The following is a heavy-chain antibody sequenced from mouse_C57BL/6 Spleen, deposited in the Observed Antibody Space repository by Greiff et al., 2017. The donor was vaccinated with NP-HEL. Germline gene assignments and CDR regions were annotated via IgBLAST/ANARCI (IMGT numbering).Heavy chain of an antibody. V-gene: IGHV5-17*01. CDR1: GFTFSDYG. D-gene: IGHD1-1*01. J-gene: IGHJ4*01. CDR3: ANYYGSSYGYAMDY. CDR2: ISSGSSTI. Sequence: EVMLVESGGGLVKPGGSLKLSCAASGFTFSDYGMHWVRQAPEKGLEWVAYISSGSSTIYYADTVKGRFTISRDNAKNTLFLQMTSLRSEDTAMYYCANYYGSSYGYAMDYWGQGTSVTVSS.